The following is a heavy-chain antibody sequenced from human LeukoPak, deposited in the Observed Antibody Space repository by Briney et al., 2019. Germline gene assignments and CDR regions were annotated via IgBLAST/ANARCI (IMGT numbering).Heavy chain of an antibody. D-gene: IGHD6-13*01. V-gene: IGHV5-51*01. J-gene: IGHJ4*02. Sequence: PGESLKISCKGSGYIFSTSWNGWVRQMPGKGLEWMGIIYPADSDTRYSPSFQGQVTISADKSISTAYLQWSSLKASDSAMYYCARPGYSSSLDYWGQGTVVTVSS. CDR2: IYPADSDT. CDR1: GYIFSTSW. CDR3: ARPGYSSSLDY.